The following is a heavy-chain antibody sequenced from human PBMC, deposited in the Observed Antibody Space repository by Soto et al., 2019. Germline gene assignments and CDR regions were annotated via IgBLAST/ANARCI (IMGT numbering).Heavy chain of an antibody. CDR3: ARVGYCNTTNCLFYYYHYGMDV. CDR1: GDSFNSYA. J-gene: IGHJ6*02. D-gene: IGHD2-2*01. CDR2: IIPNFHTA. V-gene: IGHV1-69*01. Sequence: QVQLVQSGAEVKKPGSSVKVSCKASGDSFNSYAISWVRQAPGQGLEWMGGIIPNFHTANHAQKFQARVTMTADESASTAYMELSGLRSEDTAVYYCARVGYCNTTNCLFYYYHYGMDVWGQGTTVTVS.